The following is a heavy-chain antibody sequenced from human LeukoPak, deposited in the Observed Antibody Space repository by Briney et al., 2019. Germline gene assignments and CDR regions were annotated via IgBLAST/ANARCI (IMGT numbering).Heavy chain of an antibody. V-gene: IGHV3-30*02. CDR3: AINSIAEYYYYYYMDG. CDR1: GFTFSSYV. D-gene: IGHD4-11*01. Sequence: GGSLRLSCAASGFTFSSYVMHWVRQAPGKGLEWVSFIRYDGSNKYYADSVKGRFTISRDNSKNTLYLQMNSRRAEDTAVYYCAINSIAEYYYYYYMDGWGKGTTVTVSS. CDR2: IRYDGSNK. J-gene: IGHJ6*03.